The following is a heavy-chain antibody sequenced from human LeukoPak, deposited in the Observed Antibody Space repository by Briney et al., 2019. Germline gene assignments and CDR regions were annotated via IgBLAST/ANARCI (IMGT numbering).Heavy chain of an antibody. CDR1: AGSVTSYY. J-gene: IGHJ6*03. CDR3: ARDRGSPNYYYYYMDV. CDR2: VYYSGST. Sequence: SETLSLTCTVSAGSVTSYYWSCLRQPPGKGLEWLRYVYYSGSTNYNPSLKSRVTISVDTSKKQFSLKLRSVTAADTAVYYCARDRGSPNYYYYYMDVGGKGTRSPSP. V-gene: IGHV4-59*02. D-gene: IGHD2-15*01.